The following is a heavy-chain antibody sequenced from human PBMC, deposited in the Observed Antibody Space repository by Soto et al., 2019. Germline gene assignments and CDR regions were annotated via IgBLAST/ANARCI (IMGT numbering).Heavy chain of an antibody. D-gene: IGHD7-27*01. J-gene: IGHJ4*02. CDR2: IYYSGST. CDR3: ARGWGKVYFDY. CDR1: GGSISSSSYY. V-gene: IGHV4-39*07. Sequence: SETLSLTCTVSGGSISSSSYYWGWIRQPPGKGLEWIGSIYYSGSTNYNTSLKSRVTISVDTSKNQFSLKLSSVTAADTAVYYCARGWGKVYFDYWGQGTLVTVSS.